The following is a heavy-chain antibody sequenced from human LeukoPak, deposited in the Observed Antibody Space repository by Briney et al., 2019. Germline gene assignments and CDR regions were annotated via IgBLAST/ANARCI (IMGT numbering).Heavy chain of an antibody. CDR2: IYPGDSDT. CDR1: GYSFTSYW. D-gene: IGHD3-22*01. CDR3: ARRSDYYDSSGSQPFDY. V-gene: IGHV5-51*01. Sequence: GESLKISCKGSGYSFTSYWIGWVRQMPGKGLEWMGIIYPGDSDTRYSPSFQGQVTTSADKSISTAYLQWSSLKASDTAMYYCARRSDYYDSSGSQPFDYWGQGTLVTVSS. J-gene: IGHJ4*02.